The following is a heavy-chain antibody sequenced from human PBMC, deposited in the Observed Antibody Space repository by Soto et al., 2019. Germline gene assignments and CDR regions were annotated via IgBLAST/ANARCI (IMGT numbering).Heavy chain of an antibody. V-gene: IGHV4-31*03. Sequence: QVQLQESGPGLVKPSQTLSLTCTVSGGSISSGGYYWSWIRQHPGKGLEWIGYIYYSGSTYYNPSLKSRVTISVDTSKNQFSLKLSSVTAADTAVYYCARLERINDYYDSSGPYSRGGFDPWGQGTLVTVSS. D-gene: IGHD3-22*01. CDR3: ARLERINDYYDSSGPYSRGGFDP. J-gene: IGHJ5*02. CDR2: IYYSGST. CDR1: GGSISSGGYY.